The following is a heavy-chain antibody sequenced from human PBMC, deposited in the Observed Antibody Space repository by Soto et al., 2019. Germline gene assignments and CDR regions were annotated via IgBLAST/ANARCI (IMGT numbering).Heavy chain of an antibody. V-gene: IGHV4-30-4*01. Sequence: QVQLQESGPGLVKPSQTLSLTCTVSGGSISSGDYYWSWIRQPPGKGLEWIGFIYYSGTYYNPSLTSRVTMLLDSSKTQFSLNLSSVTAADTAVYYCARDLGYCATGSCYAKWGSWGQGTLVTVSS. J-gene: IGHJ5*02. CDR1: GGSISSGDYY. CDR3: ARDLGYCATGSCYAKWGS. D-gene: IGHD2-8*01. CDR2: IYYSGT.